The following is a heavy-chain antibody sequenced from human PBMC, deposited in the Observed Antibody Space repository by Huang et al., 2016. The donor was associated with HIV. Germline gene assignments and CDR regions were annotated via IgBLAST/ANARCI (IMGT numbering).Heavy chain of an antibody. J-gene: IGHJ4*02. CDR3: ARTEMEYYYGSSGYYPDY. Sequence: EVQLVESGGALVQPGGSLKLSCVVSGFDFSKYSMNWVRQAAGKVLEWVSYISGTSSNIDYADSVKCRFTIARDNAKNSVFLQMRSLRAEDTALYYCARTEMEYYYGSSGYYPDYWGQGTQVTVSS. CDR1: GFDFSKYS. D-gene: IGHD3-22*01. CDR2: ISGTSSNI. V-gene: IGHV3-48*01.